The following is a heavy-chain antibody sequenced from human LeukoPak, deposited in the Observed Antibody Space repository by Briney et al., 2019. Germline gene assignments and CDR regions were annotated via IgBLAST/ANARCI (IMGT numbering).Heavy chain of an antibody. D-gene: IGHD2-8*01. CDR2: ISSSSSYI. CDR3: ARGRGYCTNGVCYYYGMDV. J-gene: IGHJ6*02. V-gene: IGHV3-21*01. CDR1: GFTFSSYS. Sequence: GGSLRLSCAASGFTFSSYSMTWVRQAPGKGLEWVSSISSSSSYIYYADSVKGRFTISRDNAKNSLYLQMNSLRAEDTAVYYCARGRGYCTNGVCYYYGMDVWGQGTTVTVSS.